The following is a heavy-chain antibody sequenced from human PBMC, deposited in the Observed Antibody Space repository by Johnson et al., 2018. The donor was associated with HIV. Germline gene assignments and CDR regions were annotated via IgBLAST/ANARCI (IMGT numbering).Heavy chain of an antibody. CDR1: GFTFSSYG. D-gene: IGHD6-6*01. CDR3: RSSSSSSPGAFDI. Sequence: QVQLVESGGGVVKPGGSLRLSCAASGFTFSSYGMHWVRQAPGQGLEWVAFIRYDGSNKYYADSVKGRLTISGDNSKNTLYLQMNSLRAEDTAVYYCRSSSSSSPGAFDIWGQGTMVTVSS. J-gene: IGHJ3*02. CDR2: IRYDGSNK. V-gene: IGHV3-30*02.